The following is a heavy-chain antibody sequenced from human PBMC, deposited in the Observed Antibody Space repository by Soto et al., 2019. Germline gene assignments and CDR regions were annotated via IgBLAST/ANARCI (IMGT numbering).Heavy chain of an antibody. J-gene: IGHJ4*02. CDR2: ISYDGNTK. Sequence: QMQMVESGGGVVQPGRSLGLSCAVSGFTFSDYPMHWVRQAAGKGLEGVAVISYDGNTKLYGDSVKGRFTVSRYNSKNTLSLQMNRLRSEDTAVYYCAKDQSPGHSGGWGEHWGQGTLGTVSS. CDR1: GFTFSDYP. CDR3: AKDQSPGHSGGWGEH. V-gene: IGHV3-30-3*01. D-gene: IGHD6-19*01.